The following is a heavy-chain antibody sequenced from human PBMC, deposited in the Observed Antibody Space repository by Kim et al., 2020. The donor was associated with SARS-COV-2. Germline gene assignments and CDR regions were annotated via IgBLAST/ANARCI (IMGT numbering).Heavy chain of an antibody. J-gene: IGHJ5*02. CDR3: ARAPSGCGGDCPYNWFDP. CDR1: GGSVSSGSYY. V-gene: IGHV4-61*01. D-gene: IGHD2-21*02. Sequence: SETLSLTCTVSGGSVSSGSYYWSWIRQPPGKGLEWIGYIYYSGSTNYNPSLKSRVTISVDTSKNQFSLKLSSVTAADTAVYYCARAPSGCGGDCPYNWFDPWGQGTLVTVSS. CDR2: IYYSGST.